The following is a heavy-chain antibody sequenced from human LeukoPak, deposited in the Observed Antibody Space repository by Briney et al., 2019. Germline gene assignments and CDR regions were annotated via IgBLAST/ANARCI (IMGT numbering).Heavy chain of an antibody. CDR2: INPSGGST. D-gene: IGHD6-13*01. CDR1: GYTFTSYY. CDR3: ARDKYSSSWPTDAFDI. V-gene: IGHV1-46*01. J-gene: IGHJ3*02. Sequence: ASVKVSCKASGYTFTSYYMHWVRQAPGQGLEWMGIINPSGGSTSYAQKFQGRVTITTDESTSTAYMELSSLRSEDTAVYYCARDKYSSSWPTDAFDIWGQGTMVTVSS.